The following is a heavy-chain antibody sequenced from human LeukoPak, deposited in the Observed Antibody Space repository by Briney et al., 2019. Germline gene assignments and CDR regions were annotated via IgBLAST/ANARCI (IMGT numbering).Heavy chain of an antibody. CDR3: ASDWGRGYSSGWYGFYAFDI. CDR2: IIPIFGTA. J-gene: IGHJ3*02. V-gene: IGHV1-69*01. D-gene: IGHD6-19*01. Sequence: SVKVSCKASGGTFSSYAISWVRQAPGQGLEWMGGIIPIFGTANYAQKFQGRVTITADESTSTAYMELSSLRSEDTAVYSCASDWGRGYSSGWYGFYAFDIWGQGTMVTVSS. CDR1: GGTFSSYA.